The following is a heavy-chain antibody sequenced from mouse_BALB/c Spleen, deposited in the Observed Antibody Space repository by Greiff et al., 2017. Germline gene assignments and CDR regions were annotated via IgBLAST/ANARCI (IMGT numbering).Heavy chain of an antibody. J-gene: IGHJ4*01. Sequence: EVKLMESGGGLVKPGGSLKLSCAASGFTFSSYTMSWVRQTPEKRLEWVATISSGGSYTYYPDSVKGRFTISRDNAKNTLYLQMSSLKSEDTAMYYCTRWFYAMDYWGQGTSVTVSS. CDR3: TRWFYAMDY. CDR2: ISSGGSYT. D-gene: IGHD2-2*01. CDR1: GFTFSSYT. V-gene: IGHV5-6-4*01.